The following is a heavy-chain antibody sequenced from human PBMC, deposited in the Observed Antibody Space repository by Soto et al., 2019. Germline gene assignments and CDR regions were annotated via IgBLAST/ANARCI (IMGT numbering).Heavy chain of an antibody. CDR3: AMDGGDSSSTCCYRGGVGYYYCGMDL. D-gene: IGHD2-2*02. Sequence: SSVKVSCKASGGTFSSYAISWVRLAPAQGLEWMGGVIPIFGTPNYAQKFQGRVTITADESTSTAYMELSSLISEDTAVYYCAMDGGDSSSTCCYRGGVGYYYCGMDLWGQGTTVTVSS. V-gene: IGHV1-69*13. CDR1: GGTFSSYA. CDR2: VIPIFGTP. J-gene: IGHJ6*02.